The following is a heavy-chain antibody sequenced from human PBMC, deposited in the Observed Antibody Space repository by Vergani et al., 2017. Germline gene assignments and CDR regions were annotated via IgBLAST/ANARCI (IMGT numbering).Heavy chain of an antibody. J-gene: IGHJ4*02. D-gene: IGHD2-21*02. CDR3: ASKSPYCGGDCYFDY. V-gene: IGHV1-69*13. CDR1: GGTFSSYA. CDR2: SIPIFGPA. Sequence: QVQLVQSGAEVKKPGSSVKVSCKASGGTFSSYAIRWVRQAPGQGLEWMGRSIPIFGPANYAQKFQGRVTITADESTSTAYMELSSLRSEDTAVYYCASKSPYCGGDCYFDYWGQGTLVTVSS.